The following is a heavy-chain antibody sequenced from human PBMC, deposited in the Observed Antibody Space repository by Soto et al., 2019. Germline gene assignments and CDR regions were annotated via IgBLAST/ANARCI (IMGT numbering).Heavy chain of an antibody. J-gene: IGHJ4*02. Sequence: SETLSLTCTVSGGSISSYYWSWIRQPPGKGLEWIGYIYYSGSTNYNPSLKSRVTISVDTSKNQFSLKLSSVTAADTAVYYCAREPGPGLMGYWGQGTLVTVSS. CDR2: IYYSGST. V-gene: IGHV4-59*01. CDR1: GGSISSYY. CDR3: AREPGPGLMGY. D-gene: IGHD2-8*01.